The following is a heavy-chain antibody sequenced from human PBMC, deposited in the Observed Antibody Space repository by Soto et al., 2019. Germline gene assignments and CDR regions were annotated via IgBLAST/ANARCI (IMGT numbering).Heavy chain of an antibody. V-gene: IGHV3-23*01. J-gene: IGHJ4*02. CDR1: RFSFNTFA. Sequence: GWSLRLSCVTSRFSFNTFAMSLVRQAPGKGLEWVSSINGGGENTYYADSVKGRFTIYRDNSKNTLYLQMDSLRAEDKAVYYCAKHSYYDFWPGHYYYLDFWGQGTMVTVPS. CDR2: INGGGENT. CDR3: AKHSYYDFWPGHYYYLDF. D-gene: IGHD3-3*01.